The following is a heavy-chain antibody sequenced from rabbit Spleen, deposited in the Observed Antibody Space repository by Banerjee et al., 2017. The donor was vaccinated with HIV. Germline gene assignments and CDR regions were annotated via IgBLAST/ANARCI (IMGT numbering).Heavy chain of an antibody. J-gene: IGHJ4*01. CDR1: GFSFSSNDY. D-gene: IGHD6-1*01. CDR3: ARGEHFSVGFSAFAIYLDL. CDR2: INVASGKP. V-gene: IGHV1S40*01. Sequence: QSLEESGGGLVQPEGSLTLTCKASGFSFSSNDYMCWVRQAPGKGLEWIACINVASGKPVYATWAKGRFTISRTSSTTVTLRMTSLTAADTATYFCARGEHFSVGFSAFAIYLDLWGQAPWSPS.